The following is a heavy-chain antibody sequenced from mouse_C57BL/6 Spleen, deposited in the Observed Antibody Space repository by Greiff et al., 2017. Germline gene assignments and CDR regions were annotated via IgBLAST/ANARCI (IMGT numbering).Heavy chain of an antibody. CDR3: TTRNYVNYAIDY. V-gene: IGHV14-1*01. CDR2: IDPADGDT. CDR1: GFNIKDYY. Sequence: VPLKESGAALVRPGASVKLSCTASGFNIKDYYMHWVKQRPDQGLAWIGRIDPADGDTEYDPKFQGTATMTADTSSNTAYQQLSRLTSEDTAVYYCTTRNYVNYAIDYWGQGTSVTVSS. J-gene: IGHJ4*01. D-gene: IGHD2-1*01.